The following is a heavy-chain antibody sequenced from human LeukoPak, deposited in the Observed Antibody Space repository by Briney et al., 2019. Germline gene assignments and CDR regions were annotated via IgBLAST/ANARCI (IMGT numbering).Heavy chain of an antibody. CDR3: ARDVGGDFDY. CDR2: VIPIFGTA. CDR1: GGTFSSYA. Sequence: ASVKASCKASGGTFSSYAISWVRQAPGQGLEWMGGVIPIFGTANYAQKFQGRVMITTDESTSTAYMELSSLRSEDTAVYYCARDVGGDFDYWGQGTLVTVSS. V-gene: IGHV1-69*05. J-gene: IGHJ4*02. D-gene: IGHD2-15*01.